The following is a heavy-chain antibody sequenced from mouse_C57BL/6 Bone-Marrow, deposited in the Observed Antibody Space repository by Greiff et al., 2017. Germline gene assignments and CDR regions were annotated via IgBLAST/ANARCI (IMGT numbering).Heavy chain of an antibody. CDR2: ISDGGSYT. V-gene: IGHV5-4*03. CDR3: ARGGWLLLYYFDY. J-gene: IGHJ2*01. D-gene: IGHD2-3*01. CDR1: GFTFSSYA. Sequence: EVKLVESGGGLVKPGGSLKLSCAASGFTFSSYAMSWVRQTPEKRLEWVATISDGGSYTYYPDNVKGRFTISRDNAKNNLYLQMSHLKSEDTAMYYCARGGWLLLYYFDYWGQGTTLTVSS.